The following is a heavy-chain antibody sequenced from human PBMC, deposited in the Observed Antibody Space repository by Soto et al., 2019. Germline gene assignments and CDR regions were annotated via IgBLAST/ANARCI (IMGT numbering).Heavy chain of an antibody. CDR1: GGSINSDDSF. J-gene: IGHJ5*02. Sequence: SETLSLTCSVSGGSINSDDSFWGWVRQSPGKGLEWIGSLYYGGSTFYNPSLKSRVTISLDTSKNQFSLRLTSVTAADTAIYYCARQLPVGATSWFDPWGQGTLVTVS. CDR2: LYYGGST. V-gene: IGHV4-39*01. CDR3: ARQLPVGATSWFDP. D-gene: IGHD1-26*01.